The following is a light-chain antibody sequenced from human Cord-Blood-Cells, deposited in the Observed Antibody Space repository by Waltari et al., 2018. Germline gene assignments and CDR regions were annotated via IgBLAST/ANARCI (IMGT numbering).Light chain of an antibody. Sequence: QSALTQPPSASGSPGPSVTISCTGTSSDVGGYTYVSWYQQHPGKAPKLMIYEVSKRPSGVPDRFSGSKSGNTAALTVSGLQAEDEADYYCSSYAGSNNLVFGGGTELTVL. CDR3: SSYAGSNNLV. CDR2: EVS. CDR1: SSDVGGYTY. J-gene: IGLJ3*02. V-gene: IGLV2-8*01.